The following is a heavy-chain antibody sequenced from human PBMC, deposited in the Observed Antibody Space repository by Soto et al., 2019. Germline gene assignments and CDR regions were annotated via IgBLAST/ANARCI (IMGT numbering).Heavy chain of an antibody. CDR1: GGSISSSNW. CDR2: IYHSGST. D-gene: IGHD3-16*01. V-gene: IGHV4-4*02. J-gene: IGHJ5*02. CDR3: ARKSGRLTAKGGWFDP. Sequence: SETLSLTCAVSGGSISSSNWWSWVRQPPGKGLEWIGEIYHSGSTNYNPSLKSRVTISVDKSKNQFSLKLSSVTAADTAVYYCARKSGRLTAKGGWFDPWGQGTLVTVSS.